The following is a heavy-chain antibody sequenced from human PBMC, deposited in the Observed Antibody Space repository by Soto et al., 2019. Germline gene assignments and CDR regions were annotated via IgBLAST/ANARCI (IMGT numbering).Heavy chain of an antibody. J-gene: IGHJ4*02. CDR1: GYTLTELS. CDR2: FDPEDGET. V-gene: IGHV1-24*01. Sequence: ASVKVSCKVSGYTLTELSMHWVLQAPGKGLEWMGGFDPEDGETIYAQKFQGRVTMTEDTSTDTAYMELSSLRSEDTAVYYCALSSGGIQLWSFDYWGQGTLVTVSS. D-gene: IGHD5-18*01. CDR3: ALSSGGIQLWSFDY.